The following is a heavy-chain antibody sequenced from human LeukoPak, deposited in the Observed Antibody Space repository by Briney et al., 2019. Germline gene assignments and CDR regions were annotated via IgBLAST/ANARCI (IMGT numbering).Heavy chain of an antibody. CDR2: IYYSGST. CDR1: GGSISSHY. V-gene: IGHV4-59*11. CDR3: ARVPEYYYDSSGYYYPRGYFDY. D-gene: IGHD3-22*01. J-gene: IGHJ4*02. Sequence: PSETLSLTCTVSGGSISSHYWSWIRQPPGKGLEWIGYIYYSGSTNYNPSLKSRVTISVDTSKNQFSLKLSSVTAADTAVYYCARVPEYYYDSSGYYYPRGYFDYWGQGTLVTVSS.